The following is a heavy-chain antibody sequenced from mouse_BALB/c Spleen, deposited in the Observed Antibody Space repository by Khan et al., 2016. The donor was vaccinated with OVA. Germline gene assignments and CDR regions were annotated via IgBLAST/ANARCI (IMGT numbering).Heavy chain of an antibody. J-gene: IGHJ2*01. CDR3: ARGNYGSRDYFDY. Sequence: QVQLQQSGAELMKPGASVKISCKATGYTFSGYWLEWVKQRPGHGLEWIGEILPGSGSRNYNEKFKGKATFTADISSKTTYMQLSSLTSEDSAVYDCARGNYGSRDYFDYWGQGTTLTVSS. CDR1: GYTFSGYW. D-gene: IGHD1-1*01. V-gene: IGHV1-9*01. CDR2: ILPGSGSR.